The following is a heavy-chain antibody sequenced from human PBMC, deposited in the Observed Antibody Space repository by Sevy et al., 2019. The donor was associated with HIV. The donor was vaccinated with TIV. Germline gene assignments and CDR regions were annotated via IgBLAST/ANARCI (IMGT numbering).Heavy chain of an antibody. CDR1: GFTFDDYA. Sequence: GGCLRLSCAASGFTFDDYAMHWVRQAPGKGLEWVSGLSWNSGNIAYMDSVKGRFTISRDNAKNSLYLQMNSLTPEDTALYYCAKANYYDVLQEWGQGTLVTVSS. CDR2: LSWNSGNI. D-gene: IGHD3-22*01. V-gene: IGHV3-9*01. J-gene: IGHJ1*01. CDR3: AKANYYDVLQE.